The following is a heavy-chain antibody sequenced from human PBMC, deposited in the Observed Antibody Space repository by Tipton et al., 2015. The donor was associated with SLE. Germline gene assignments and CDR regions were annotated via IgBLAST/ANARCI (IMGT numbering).Heavy chain of an antibody. CDR1: GFTFSSFP. J-gene: IGHJ4*02. Sequence: QLVQSGGGVVQPGKSLRLSYVVSGFTFSSFPMHWVRQAPGKALECVSVIDHDGSTNYADSVKGRFTISRDKSKNTLYLQMNSLRAEDTAVYYCARVKLTYYFDYWGQGNLVTVSS. CDR2: IDHDGST. V-gene: IGHV3-30-3*01. CDR3: ARVKLTYYFDY. D-gene: IGHD1-1*01.